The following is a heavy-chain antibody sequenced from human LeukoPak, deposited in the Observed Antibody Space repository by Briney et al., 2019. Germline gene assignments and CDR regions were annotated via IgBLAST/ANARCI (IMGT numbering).Heavy chain of an antibody. V-gene: IGHV4-31*03. CDR1: GGSISSGGYY. J-gene: IGHJ4*02. CDR2: IYYSGST. Sequence: SETLSLTCTVSGGSISSGGYYWSWIRQHPGKGLEWIGYIYYSGSTYHNPSLKSRVTISVDTSKNQFSLKLSSVTAADTAVYYCARGPILEWLSYFDYWGQGTLVTVSS. D-gene: IGHD3-3*01. CDR3: ARGPILEWLSYFDY.